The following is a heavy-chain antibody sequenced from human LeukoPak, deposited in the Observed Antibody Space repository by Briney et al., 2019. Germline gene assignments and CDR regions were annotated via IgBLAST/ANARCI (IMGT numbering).Heavy chain of an antibody. D-gene: IGHD1-26*01. CDR3: ARDPEGGIGPYYYGMDV. CDR1: GGSISSGGYY. V-gene: IGHV4-31*03. Sequence: PSETLSLTCTVSGGSISSGGYYWSWIRQHPGKGLEWIGYIYYNGSTYYNPSLKSRVTISVDTSKNQFSLKLSSVTAADTAVYYCARDPEGGIGPYYYGMDVWGQGTTVTVSS. J-gene: IGHJ6*02. CDR2: IYYNGST.